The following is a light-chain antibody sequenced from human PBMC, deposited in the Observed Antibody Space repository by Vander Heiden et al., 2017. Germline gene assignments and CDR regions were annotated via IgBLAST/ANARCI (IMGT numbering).Light chain of an antibody. CDR1: QSISNY. CDR3: RQSYITPFI. Sequence: DIQMTQSPSSLSASVGDRVTITCRVIQSISNYLNSYQQNPEKAPKVLIYAASSLQSGVPSRFSGTGSGTDFTLAISTLQPEDFATYYCRQSYITPFIFGPGTKVDIK. CDR2: AAS. J-gene: IGKJ3*01. V-gene: IGKV1-39*01.